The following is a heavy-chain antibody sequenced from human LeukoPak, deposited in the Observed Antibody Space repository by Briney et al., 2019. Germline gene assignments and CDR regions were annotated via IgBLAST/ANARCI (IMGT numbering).Heavy chain of an antibody. CDR1: GGSVSSDNW. CDR2: IHHSGNT. Sequence: PSETLSLTCAVSGGSVSSDNWWSWVRQPPGKGLEWIGAIHHSGNTNYSPSLKSRVTISLDKSRNQFSLKLNSVTAADTAVYYCAKAGVWLPAVWGQGTLVTVSS. V-gene: IGHV4-4*02. D-gene: IGHD3-9*01. CDR3: AKAGVWLPAV. J-gene: IGHJ4*02.